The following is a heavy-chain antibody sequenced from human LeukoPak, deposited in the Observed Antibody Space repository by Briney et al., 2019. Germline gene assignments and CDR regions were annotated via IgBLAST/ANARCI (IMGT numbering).Heavy chain of an antibody. Sequence: GGSLRLSCAASGFTFSNAWMSWVRQAPGEGLEWVGRIKSKTDGGTTDYAAPVKGRFTISRDDSKNTLYLQMNSLKTEDTAVYYCTTEETGYIWGSYRLRTDYWGQGTLVTVSS. V-gene: IGHV3-15*01. J-gene: IGHJ4*02. CDR1: GFTFSNAW. D-gene: IGHD3-16*02. CDR2: IKSKTDGGTT. CDR3: TTEETGYIWGSYRLRTDY.